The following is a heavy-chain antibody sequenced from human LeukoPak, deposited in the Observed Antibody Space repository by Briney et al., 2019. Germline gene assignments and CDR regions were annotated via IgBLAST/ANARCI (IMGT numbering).Heavy chain of an antibody. CDR1: GFTLSRYS. Sequence: GGSQRLSCAASGFTLSRYSMNWVRQAPGKGLEWVSSISSGSSYIYYAGSVKGRFTISRDNAKNSLYLQMNSLRAEDTAVYYCAELGITMIGGVWGKGTTVTISS. CDR3: AELGITMIGGV. D-gene: IGHD3-10*02. CDR2: ISSGSSYI. J-gene: IGHJ6*04. V-gene: IGHV3-21*01.